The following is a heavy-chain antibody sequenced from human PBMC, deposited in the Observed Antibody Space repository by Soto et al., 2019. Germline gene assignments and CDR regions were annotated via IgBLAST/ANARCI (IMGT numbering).Heavy chain of an antibody. CDR2: IIPILGTA. J-gene: IGHJ5*02. CDR3: ARRVAVTPSNWFDP. Sequence: QVQLVQSGAEVKKPGSSVKVSCKASGGTFTSYGISWVRQAPGQGLEWMGGIIPILGTANYAQKFLGRVTITAAKATSTAYMELSGLRSEDTAVYYCARRVAVTPSNWFDPWGQGTLVTVSS. V-gene: IGHV1-69*14. CDR1: GGTFTSYG. D-gene: IGHD2-21*02.